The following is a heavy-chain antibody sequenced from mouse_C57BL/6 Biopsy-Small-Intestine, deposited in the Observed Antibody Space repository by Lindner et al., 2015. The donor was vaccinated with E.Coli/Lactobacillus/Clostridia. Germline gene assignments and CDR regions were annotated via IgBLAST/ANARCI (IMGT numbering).Heavy chain of an antibody. CDR2: ILPGSGYT. CDR3: ARRLRNYAMDY. D-gene: IGHD3-2*02. V-gene: IGHV1-9*01. J-gene: IGHJ4*01. CDR1: GYSFTGYW. Sequence: VQLQESGAELMKPGASVKLSCRATGYSFTGYWIEWVKQRPGHGLEWIGEILPGSGYTNYNEKFKGKATFTADTSSNTAYMQLSSLTTDDSTIYFCARRLRNYAMDYWGQGTSVTVSS.